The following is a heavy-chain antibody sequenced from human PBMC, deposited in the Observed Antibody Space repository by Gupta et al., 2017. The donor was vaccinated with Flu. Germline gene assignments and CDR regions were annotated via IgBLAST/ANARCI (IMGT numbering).Heavy chain of an antibody. D-gene: IGHD6-19*01. CDR2: IYPGDSET. CDR3: ASYIAVNNNGWHY. J-gene: IGHJ4*02. V-gene: IGHV5-51*01. Sequence: VRQMAGKGLEWMGLIYPGDSETKYSPSFQGQVTISADESISTAYLQWSSLKASDTAMYYCASYIAVNNNGWHYWGQGTQVTVSS.